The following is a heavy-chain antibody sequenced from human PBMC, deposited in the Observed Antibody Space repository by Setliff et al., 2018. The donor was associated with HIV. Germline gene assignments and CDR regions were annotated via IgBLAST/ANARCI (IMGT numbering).Heavy chain of an antibody. CDR2: INSFNAIT. CDR3: ARDLRGYNNWFDP. Sequence: GASVKVSCKASGYTFTSYGISWVRQAPGQGLEWMGWINSFNAITNYAQKFQGRVTMTTETSTSTAYMELRSLRSDDTAVYYCARDLRGYNNWFDPWGQGTLVTV. J-gene: IGHJ5*02. V-gene: IGHV1-18*01. CDR1: GYTFTSYG. D-gene: IGHD3-9*01.